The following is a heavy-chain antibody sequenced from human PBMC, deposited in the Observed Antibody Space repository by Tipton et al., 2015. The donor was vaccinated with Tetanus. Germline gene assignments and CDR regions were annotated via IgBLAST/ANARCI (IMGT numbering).Heavy chain of an antibody. CDR2: IYFSGHT. Sequence: TLSLTCIVSGGSLRSYYWSWIRQSPGKGLEWLGYIYFSGHTKYNPSLKSRVTFSLDTSQNQFSLQLTSVTAADTAVYYCARGMAEASNCGGDCYSDYWGQGTLVTVSS. CDR3: ARGMAEASNCGGDCYSDY. J-gene: IGHJ4*02. D-gene: IGHD2-21*02. CDR1: GGSLRSYY. V-gene: IGHV4-59*01.